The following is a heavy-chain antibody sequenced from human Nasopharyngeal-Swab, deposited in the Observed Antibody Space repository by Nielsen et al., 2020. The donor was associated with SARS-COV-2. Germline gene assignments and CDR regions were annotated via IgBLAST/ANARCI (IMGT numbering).Heavy chain of an antibody. CDR2: IYYSGST. V-gene: IGHV4-39*01. D-gene: IGHD6-19*01. CDR3: ARPRGSGWYREAFDI. Sequence: WIRQPPGKGLEWIGSIYYSGSTYYNPSLKSRVTMSVDTSKNQFSLKLSSVTAADTAVYYCARPRGSGWYREAFDIWGQGTMVTVSS. J-gene: IGHJ3*02.